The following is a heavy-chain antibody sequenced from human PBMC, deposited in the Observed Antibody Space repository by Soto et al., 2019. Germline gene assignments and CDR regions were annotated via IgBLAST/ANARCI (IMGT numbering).Heavy chain of an antibody. CDR1: GGTFSSYA. D-gene: IGHD6-13*01. CDR2: IIPIFGTA. Sequence: VKVSCKASGGTFSSYAISWVRQAPGQGLEWMGGIIPIFGTANYAQKFQGRVTITADESTSTAYMELSSLRSEDTAVYYCARVDEGPGIAKKRSSDAFDIWGQGTMVTVSS. V-gene: IGHV1-69*13. J-gene: IGHJ3*02. CDR3: ARVDEGPGIAKKRSSDAFDI.